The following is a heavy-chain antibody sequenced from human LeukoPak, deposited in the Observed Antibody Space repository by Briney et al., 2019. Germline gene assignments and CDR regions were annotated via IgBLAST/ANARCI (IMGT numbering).Heavy chain of an antibody. CDR3: AKEIGYASGSPHAFDI. J-gene: IGHJ3*02. CDR1: GFIFSSYG. CDR2: MAYDGSNK. V-gene: IGHV3-30*18. D-gene: IGHD3-10*01. Sequence: GGSLRLSCAASGFIFSSYGMHWVRQAPGEGLEWVAVMAYDGSNKFYADSVKGRFTISRDNSKNTLYLQMNSLRAEDTAVYYCAKEIGYASGSPHAFDIWGQGTMVTVSS.